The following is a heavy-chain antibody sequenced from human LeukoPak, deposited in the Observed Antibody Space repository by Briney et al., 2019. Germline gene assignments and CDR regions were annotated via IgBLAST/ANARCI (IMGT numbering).Heavy chain of an antibody. CDR1: GGSISSHY. V-gene: IGHV4-59*08. J-gene: IGHJ4*02. CDR3: ASYYCSGGSCYLDY. CDR2: IYYSGST. Sequence: SETLSLTCTVSGGSISSHYWSWTRQPPGKGLEWIGYIYYSGSTNYNPSLKSRVTISVDTSKNQFSLKLSSVTAADTAVYYCASYYCSGGSCYLDYWGQGTLVTVSS. D-gene: IGHD2-15*01.